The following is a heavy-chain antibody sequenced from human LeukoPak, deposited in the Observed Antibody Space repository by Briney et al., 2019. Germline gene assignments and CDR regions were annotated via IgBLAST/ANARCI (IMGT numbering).Heavy chain of an antibody. J-gene: IGHJ4*02. CDR2: INHSGST. CDR3: ARHLGDYGGN. CDR1: GGSFSGYY. Sequence: SETLSLTCAVYGGSFSGYYWSWIRQPPGKGLEWIGEINHSGSTSYNPSLKSRVTISVDTSKNQFSLKLSSVTAADTAVYYCARHLGDYGGNWGQGTLVTVSS. D-gene: IGHD4-23*01. V-gene: IGHV4-34*01.